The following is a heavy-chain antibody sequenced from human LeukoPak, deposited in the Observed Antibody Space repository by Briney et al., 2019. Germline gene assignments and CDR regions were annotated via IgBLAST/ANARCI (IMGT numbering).Heavy chain of an antibody. D-gene: IGHD6-19*01. CDR3: ARGLVQIIHAFDI. J-gene: IGHJ3*02. CDR1: GYTFTGYY. V-gene: IGHV1-2*02. CDR2: INPNSGGT. Sequence: EASVKVSCKASGYTFTGYYMHWVRQAPGQGLEWMGWINPNSGGTNYAQKFQGRVTMTRDTSISTAYMELSRLRSDDTAVYYCARGLVQIIHAFDIWGQGTMVTVSS.